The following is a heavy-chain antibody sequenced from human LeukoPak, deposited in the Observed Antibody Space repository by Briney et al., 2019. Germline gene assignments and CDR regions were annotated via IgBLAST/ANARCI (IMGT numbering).Heavy chain of an antibody. Sequence: KESGPALVKPTETLTLTCTFSGFSLSTSGMRVNRIRQPPGKALEWLARIDWDDDKFYSTSPKTRLTISKDTSKNQVVLTMTNMDPVDTATYYCVRLFGDSGSWYFDVWGRGALVTVFS. CDR2: IDWDDDK. D-gene: IGHD5-12*01. V-gene: IGHV2-70*04. CDR3: VRLFGDSGSWYFDV. J-gene: IGHJ2*01. CDR1: GFSLSTSGMR.